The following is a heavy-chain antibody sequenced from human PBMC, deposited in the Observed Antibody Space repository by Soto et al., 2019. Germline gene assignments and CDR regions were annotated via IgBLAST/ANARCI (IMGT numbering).Heavy chain of an antibody. D-gene: IGHD6-25*01. V-gene: IGHV4-30-2*01. CDR1: GGSISNAAYS. CDR3: ARERGGFGLFDY. CDR2: IYPSGMP. Sequence: PSETLSLTCTVSGGSISNAAYSWSWIRQPPGKGLEWIGYIYPSGMPFYNPSLRSRGTISIDRSNDQFSLNLKSVTAADTAVYYCARERGGFGLFDYLCQGTLVTVST. J-gene: IGHJ4*02.